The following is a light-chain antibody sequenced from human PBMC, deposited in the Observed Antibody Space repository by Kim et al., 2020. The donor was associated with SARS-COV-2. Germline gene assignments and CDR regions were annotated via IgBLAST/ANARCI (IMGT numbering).Light chain of an antibody. CDR3: QTWDTGIQV. CDR2: LNSDGSH. Sequence: QLVLTQSPSASASLGASVKITCTLSSGHSRNAIAWYQQQPERGPRYLMKLNSDGSHTKGDGIPDRFSGSSSGAERYLTISSLQSEDEADYYCQTWDTGIQVFGGGTQLTVL. CDR1: SGHSRNA. J-gene: IGLJ3*02. V-gene: IGLV4-69*01.